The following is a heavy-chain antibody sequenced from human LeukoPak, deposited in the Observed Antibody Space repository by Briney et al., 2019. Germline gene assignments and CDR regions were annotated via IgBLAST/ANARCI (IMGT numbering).Heavy chain of an antibody. V-gene: IGHV4-39*01. J-gene: IGHJ4*02. CDR2: IYYSGST. CDR1: GGSISSSSYY. CDR3: ARITYYDFWSGYPGDFDY. Sequence: SETLSLTCTVSGGSISSSSYYWGWIRQPPGKGLEWIGSIYYSGSTYYNPSLKSRVTISVDTSKNQFSLKLRSVTAADTAVYYCARITYYDFWSGYPGDFDYWGQGTLVTVSS. D-gene: IGHD3-3*01.